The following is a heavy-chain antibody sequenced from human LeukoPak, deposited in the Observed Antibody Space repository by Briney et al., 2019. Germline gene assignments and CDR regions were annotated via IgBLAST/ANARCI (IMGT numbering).Heavy chain of an antibody. V-gene: IGHV4-59*01. Sequence: SETLSLTCAVSGGSIRRYWWSWIRQPPGKGLEWIGHISDSGSTNYNPSLRSRVTISVDTSKDQFSLNLNSLNAADTAVYYCARWNYFYGMDVWGQGTTVTVSS. CDR1: GGSIRRYW. J-gene: IGHJ6*02. CDR3: ARWNYFYGMDV. CDR2: ISDSGST.